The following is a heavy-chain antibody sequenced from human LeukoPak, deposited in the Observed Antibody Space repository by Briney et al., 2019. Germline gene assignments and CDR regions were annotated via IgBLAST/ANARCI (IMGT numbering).Heavy chain of an antibody. CDR2: INPNSGGT. J-gene: IGHJ4*02. CDR1: GYTFTDYY. V-gene: IGHV1-2*02. D-gene: IGHD3-16*01. CDR3: AKGWGSRADPTNYFDY. Sequence: ASVKVSCKTSGYTFTDYYIHWVRQAPGQGPEWMGWINPNSGGTNYAQNLQGRVTMTRDTSISTAYMELSRLRSDDTAVYYCAKGWGSRADPTNYFDYWGQGTLVTVSS.